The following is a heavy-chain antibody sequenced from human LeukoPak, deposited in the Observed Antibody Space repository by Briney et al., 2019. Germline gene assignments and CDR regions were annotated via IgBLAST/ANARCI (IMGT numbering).Heavy chain of an antibody. Sequence: SETLSLTCAVYGGSFSGYYWSWIRQPPGKGLEWIGYIYYSGSTNYNPSLKSRVTISVDTSKNQFSLKLSSVTAADTAVYYCARRAESFSLDYWGQGTLVTVSS. D-gene: IGHD3-10*01. CDR1: GGSFSGYY. CDR3: ARRAESFSLDY. CDR2: IYYSGST. V-gene: IGHV4-59*08. J-gene: IGHJ4*02.